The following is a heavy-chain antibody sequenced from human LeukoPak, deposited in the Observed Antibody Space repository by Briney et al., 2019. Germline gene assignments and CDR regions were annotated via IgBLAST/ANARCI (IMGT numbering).Heavy chain of an antibody. Sequence: SETLSLTCTVSGGSISSAGCCWSWIRQPPGKGLEWFGYIYYTGSTYYNPSLKSRVTMSVDTSNNQFSLKLNSVTATDTAVYYCARVGRTMTTVTTGGYWGQGTLVTVSS. J-gene: IGHJ4*02. CDR2: IYYTGST. D-gene: IGHD4-17*01. V-gene: IGHV4-30-4*01. CDR1: GGSISSAGCC. CDR3: ARVGRTMTTVTTGGY.